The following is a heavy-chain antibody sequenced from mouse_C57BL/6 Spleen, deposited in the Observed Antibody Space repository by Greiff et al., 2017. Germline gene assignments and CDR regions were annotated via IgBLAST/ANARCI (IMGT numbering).Heavy chain of an antibody. D-gene: IGHD1-1*01. CDR3: AKDYGSRDSDAMDY. V-gene: IGHV1-69*01. CDR1: GYTFTSYW. Sequence: VQLQQPGADLVMPGASVKLSCKASGYTFTSYWMHWVKQRPGQGLEWIGEIDPSASYTNYNQKFKGKSTLTLDKAPSTPYMQLSSLTSEDAAVYYCAKDYGSRDSDAMDYWGQGTSVTVSS. J-gene: IGHJ4*01. CDR2: IDPSASYT.